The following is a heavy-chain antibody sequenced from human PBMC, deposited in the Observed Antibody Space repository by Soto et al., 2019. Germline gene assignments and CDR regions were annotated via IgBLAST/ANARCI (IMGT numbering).Heavy chain of an antibody. D-gene: IGHD5-12*01. CDR3: ARSTIDGSVEMATIYDYYYGMDV. Sequence: SVKVSCKASGGTFSSYAISWVRQAPGQGLEWMGGIIPIFGTANYAQKFQGRVTITADESTSTAYMELSSLRSEDTAVYYCARSTIDGSVEMATIYDYYYGMDVWGQGTTVTVSS. CDR1: GGTFSSYA. J-gene: IGHJ6*02. CDR2: IIPIFGTA. V-gene: IGHV1-69*13.